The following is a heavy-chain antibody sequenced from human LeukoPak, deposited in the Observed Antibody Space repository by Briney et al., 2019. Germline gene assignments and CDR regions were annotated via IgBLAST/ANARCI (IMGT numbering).Heavy chain of an antibody. V-gene: IGHV3-74*01. D-gene: IGHD2-8*01. J-gene: IGHJ6*02. CDR1: GFTFSSYW. CDR3: ARDGYCTNGVCYYYGMDV. CDR2: INSDGSST. Sequence: PGGSLRLSCAASGFTFSSYWMHWVRQAPGKGLVWVSRINSDGSSTSYADSVKGRFTIFRDNAKNTLYLQMNSLRAEDTAVYYCARDGYCTNGVCYYYGMDVWGQGTTVTVSS.